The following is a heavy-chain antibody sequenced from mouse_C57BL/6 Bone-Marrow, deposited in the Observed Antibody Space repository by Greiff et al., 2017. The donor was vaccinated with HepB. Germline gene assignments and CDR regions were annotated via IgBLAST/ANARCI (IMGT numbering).Heavy chain of an antibody. CDR1: GYTFTSYW. D-gene: IGHD2-10*02. V-gene: IGHV1-69*01. Sequence: VQLQQSGAELVMPGASVKLSCKASGYTFTSYWMHWVKQRPGQGLEWIGEIDPSDSYTNYNQKFKGKSTLTVDKSSSTAYMQLSSLTSEDSAVYYCARPYGKGFAYWGQGTLVTVSA. J-gene: IGHJ3*01. CDR3: ARPYGKGFAY. CDR2: IDPSDSYT.